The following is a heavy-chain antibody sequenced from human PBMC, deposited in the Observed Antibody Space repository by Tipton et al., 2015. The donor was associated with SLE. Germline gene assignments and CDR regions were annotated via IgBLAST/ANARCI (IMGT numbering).Heavy chain of an antibody. CDR1: GFTFSSYA. Sequence: SLRLSCAASGFTFSSYAMSWVRQAPGKGLEWVSGISGSGGSTYYADSVKGRFTISRDNSKNTLYLQMNSLRAEDTAVYYCAKDFEWWFGELLYAFDIWGQGTMVTVSS. D-gene: IGHD3-10*01. CDR3: AKDFEWWFGELLYAFDI. CDR2: ISGSGGST. J-gene: IGHJ3*02. V-gene: IGHV3-23*01.